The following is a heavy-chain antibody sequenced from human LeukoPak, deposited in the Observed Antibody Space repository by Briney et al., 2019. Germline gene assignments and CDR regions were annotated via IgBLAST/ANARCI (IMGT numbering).Heavy chain of an antibody. D-gene: IGHD4-17*01. V-gene: IGHV4-61*02. Sequence: PSETLSLTCTVSGGSISSGSYYWSWIRQPAGKGLEWIGRIYTSGSTNYNPSLKSRVTISVDTSKNQFSLKLSSVTAADTAVYYCARLPTTVTTIFRKDYFDYWGQGTLVTVSS. CDR1: GGSISSGSYY. J-gene: IGHJ4*02. CDR2: IYTSGST. CDR3: ARLPTTVTTIFRKDYFDY.